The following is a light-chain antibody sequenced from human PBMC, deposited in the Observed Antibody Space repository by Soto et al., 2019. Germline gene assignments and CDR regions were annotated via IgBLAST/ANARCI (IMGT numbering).Light chain of an antibody. CDR1: QSVSGS. V-gene: IGKV3-15*01. CDR3: QQYNDWPPWT. Sequence: EIVMTQSPATLSVSPGERATLSCRASQSVSGSVAWYQQKPGQAPRLLIYGASTRATGIPARFSGSGSGTEFTLTINSLQSEDFAVYYCQQYNDWPPWTFGQGTKVDNK. CDR2: GAS. J-gene: IGKJ1*01.